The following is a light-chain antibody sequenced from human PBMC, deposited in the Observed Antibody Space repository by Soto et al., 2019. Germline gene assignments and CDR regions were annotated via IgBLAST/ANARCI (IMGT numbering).Light chain of an antibody. V-gene: IGKV3-11*01. J-gene: IGKJ1*01. CDR3: QQYGSSGT. CDR1: QSVSSY. Sequence: EIVLTQSPATLSLSPGESATLSCRASQSVSSYLAWYQQKPGQAPRLLIYDASNRATGIPARFSGSGSGTDLTLTISSLEPEDFAVYYCQQYGSSGTFGQGTKVDIK. CDR2: DAS.